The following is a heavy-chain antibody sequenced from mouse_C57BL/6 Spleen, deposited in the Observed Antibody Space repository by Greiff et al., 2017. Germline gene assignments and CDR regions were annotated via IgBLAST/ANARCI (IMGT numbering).Heavy chain of an antibody. CDR2: INPNNGGT. V-gene: IGHV1-26*01. CDR1: GYTFTDYY. D-gene: IGHD2-4*01. CDR3: SSSDYFDY. Sequence: EVQLQQSGPELVKPGASVKISCKASGYTFTDYYMNWVKQSHGKSLEWIGDINPNNGGTIYNQKFKGMATLTLDKSSSTAYMELRSLTSEDSAVYYCSSSDYFDYWGQGTTLTVSS. J-gene: IGHJ2*01.